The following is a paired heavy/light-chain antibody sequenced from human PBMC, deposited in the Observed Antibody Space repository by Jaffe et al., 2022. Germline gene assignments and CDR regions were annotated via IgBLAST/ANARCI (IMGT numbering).Heavy chain of an antibody. CDR1: GFTISDHY. Sequence: EVQLVESGGGLVQPGGSLRLSCAASGFTISDHYMDWVRQAPGKGLEWVGRSRNKANSYTTEYAASVKGRFTVSRDDLKNSLYLQMNSLNSEDTAVYYCARSAYSSGWRDLDYWGQGTLVTVSS. D-gene: IGHD6-19*01. V-gene: IGHV3-72*01. CDR3: ARSAYSSGWRDLDY. CDR2: SRNKANSYTT. J-gene: IGHJ4*02.
Light chain of an antibody. CDR1: QGISNY. V-gene: IGKV1-9*01. J-gene: IGKJ5*01. Sequence: DIQLTQSPSFLSASVGDRVTITCRASQGISNYLAWYQQKPGKAPELLIYAASTLQSGVPSRFSGSRSGTEFTLTISSLQPEDFATYYCQQLNTYPITFGQGTRLEIK. CDR2: AAS. CDR3: QQLNTYPIT.